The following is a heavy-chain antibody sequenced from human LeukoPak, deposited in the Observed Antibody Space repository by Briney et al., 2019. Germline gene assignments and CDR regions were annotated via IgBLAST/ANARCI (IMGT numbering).Heavy chain of an antibody. D-gene: IGHD4-23*01. CDR1: GFTFSSYS. CDR2: ISSSSSYI. J-gene: IGHJ4*02. CDR3: ARDRDGGQFDY. Sequence: GGSLGLSCAASGFTFSSYSMNWVRQAPGKGLEWVSSISSSSSYIYYADSVKGRFTISRDNAKNSLYLQMNSLRAEDTAVYYCARDRDGGQFDYWGQGTLVTVSS. V-gene: IGHV3-21*01.